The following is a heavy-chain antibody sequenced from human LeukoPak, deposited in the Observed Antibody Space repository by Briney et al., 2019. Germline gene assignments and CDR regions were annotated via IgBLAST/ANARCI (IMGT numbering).Heavy chain of an antibody. D-gene: IGHD6-19*01. Sequence: GGSLRLSCAASGFTFNTYAMSWVRQAPGKGLECVSGISGNAGRTYYADSVKGRFTISRDNSKNTLYLQMNSLRAEDTAVYYCAKGDSSGLNYDYWGQGTLVTVSS. CDR3: AKGDSSGLNYDY. J-gene: IGHJ4*02. CDR1: GFTFNTYA. CDR2: ISGNAGRT. V-gene: IGHV3-23*01.